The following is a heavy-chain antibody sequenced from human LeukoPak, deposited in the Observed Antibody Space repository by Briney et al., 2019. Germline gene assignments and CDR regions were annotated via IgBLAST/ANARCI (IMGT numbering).Heavy chain of an antibody. CDR2: IYYSGST. J-gene: IGHJ4*02. D-gene: IGHD1-26*01. Sequence: SETLSLTCTVSGGSISSSSYYWGWIRQPPGKGLEWIGSIYYSGSTYYNPSLKSRVTISVDTSKNQFSLKLSSVTAADTAVYYCARDNYSGNDYWGQGTLVTVSS. CDR3: ARDNYSGNDY. V-gene: IGHV4-39*07. CDR1: GGSISSSSYY.